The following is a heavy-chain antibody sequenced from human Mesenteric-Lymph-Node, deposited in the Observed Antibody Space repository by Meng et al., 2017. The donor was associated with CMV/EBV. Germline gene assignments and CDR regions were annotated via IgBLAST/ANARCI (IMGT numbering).Heavy chain of an antibody. CDR2: ISSSGSTI. D-gene: IGHD5-24*01. V-gene: IGHV3-11*04. CDR1: GFTFSDYY. Sequence: GESLKISCAASGFTFSDYYMSWIRQAPGKGLEWVSYISSSGSTIYYADSVKGRFTISRDNAKNSLYLQMNSLRVEDTAVYYCARERRERWLQYPHDAFDIWGQGTMVTVSS. J-gene: IGHJ3*02. CDR3: ARERRERWLQYPHDAFDI.